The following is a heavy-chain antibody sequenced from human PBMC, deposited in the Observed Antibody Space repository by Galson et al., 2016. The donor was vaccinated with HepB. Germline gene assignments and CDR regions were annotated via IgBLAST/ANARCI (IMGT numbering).Heavy chain of an antibody. Sequence: SVKVSCKASGGTFSSYTISWVRQAPGQGLEWMGGIIPIFGTTNYAQKFQGRVTVTADESTSTAYMDLTSLTSEDTVVYYCAQFCSTTSCYEAGYYPGMDVWGQGTTVTVSS. V-gene: IGHV1-69*13. CDR3: AQFCSTTSCYEAGYYPGMDV. CDR1: GGTFSSYT. D-gene: IGHD2-2*01. CDR2: IIPIFGTT. J-gene: IGHJ6*02.